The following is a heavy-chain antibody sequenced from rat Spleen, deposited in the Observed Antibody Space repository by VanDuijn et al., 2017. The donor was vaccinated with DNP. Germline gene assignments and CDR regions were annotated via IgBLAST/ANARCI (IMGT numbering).Heavy chain of an antibody. CDR2: ISYAGGST. V-gene: IGHV5-46*01. CDR3: ATLSSY. J-gene: IGHJ2*01. D-gene: IGHD3-5*01. Sequence: EVQLVESGGGSVQPGRSMKLSCAASGFTFSSFPMAWVRQAPTKGLELVAYISYAGGSTYHGDSVKGRFTISRDNAKSTLYLQMDSLRSEDTATYYCATLSSYWGQGVMVTVSS. CDR1: GFTFSSFP.